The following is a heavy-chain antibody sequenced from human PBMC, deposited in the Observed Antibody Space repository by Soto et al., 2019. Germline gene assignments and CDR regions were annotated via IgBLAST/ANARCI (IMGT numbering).Heavy chain of an antibody. CDR2: ISGSGGST. CDR1: GFTFSSYA. Sequence: GGSLRLSCAASGFTFSSYAMSWVRQAPGKGLEWVSAISGSGGSTYYADSVKGRFTISRDNSKNTLYLQMNSLRAEDTAVYYCAKDFRRKWELPKYTYYYYGMDVWGQGTTVTVSS. CDR3: AKDFRRKWELPKYTYYYYGMDV. J-gene: IGHJ6*02. V-gene: IGHV3-23*01. D-gene: IGHD1-26*01.